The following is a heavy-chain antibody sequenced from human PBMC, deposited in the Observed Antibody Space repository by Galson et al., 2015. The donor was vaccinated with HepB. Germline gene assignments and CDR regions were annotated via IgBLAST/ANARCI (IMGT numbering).Heavy chain of an antibody. CDR3: ARLVGGSGDSAQLAY. V-gene: IGHV3-7*03. CDR2: IKQDASEI. D-gene: IGHD2-15*01. J-gene: IGHJ4*02. CDR1: GFTFSNFW. Sequence: SLRLSCAASGFTFSNFWMSWVRQAPGKGLEWVANIKQDASEIKYVDSVKGRFTISRDNAENSLYLQMNSLRVEDTAVYYCARLVGGSGDSAQLAYWGQGIQVTVSS.